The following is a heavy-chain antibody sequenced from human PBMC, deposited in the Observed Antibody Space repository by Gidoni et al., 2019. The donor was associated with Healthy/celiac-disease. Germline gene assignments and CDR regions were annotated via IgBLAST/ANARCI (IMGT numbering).Heavy chain of an antibody. Sequence: DVQLVQSGAEVKKPGESLRISCKGSGYRFTSYWISWVRQMPGKGLDWMGRIDPSDSYTNYSPSFQGHVTISADKSISTAYLQWSSLKASDTAMYYCASGVEMATDLDYWGQGTLVTVSS. CDR2: IDPSDSYT. CDR3: ASGVEMATDLDY. J-gene: IGHJ4*02. CDR1: GYRFTSYW. D-gene: IGHD5-12*01. V-gene: IGHV5-10-1*03.